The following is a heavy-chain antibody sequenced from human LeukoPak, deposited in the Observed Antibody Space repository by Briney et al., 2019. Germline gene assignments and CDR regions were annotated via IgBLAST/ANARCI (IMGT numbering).Heavy chain of an antibody. J-gene: IGHJ4*02. D-gene: IGHD6-19*01. V-gene: IGHV3-23*01. CDR1: GFTFSSYA. CDR3: AKRSGASTYYFDY. Sequence: GGSLRLSCAASGFTFSSYAMSWVRLPPGKGLQWVSSLSTSGGNTYYADSVRGRFTISRDNSQNTLYLQMASLRAEDTAVYYCAKRSGASTYYFDYWGQGALLTVSS. CDR2: LSTSGGNT.